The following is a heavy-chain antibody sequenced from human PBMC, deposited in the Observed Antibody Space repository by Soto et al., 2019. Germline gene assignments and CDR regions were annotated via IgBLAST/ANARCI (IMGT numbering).Heavy chain of an antibody. V-gene: IGHV1-2*02. D-gene: IGHD6-13*01. CDR3: ARVMAYEQQLVPFDY. J-gene: IGHJ4*02. CDR2: VNPHTGGT. Sequence: QVQLVQSGAEVKKPGASVKVSCKTSGYTFIGYYLNWVRQAPGQGLEWMGWVNPHTGGTHYAQKFGGRVTMTRETSTYTAYMELSGLKFDDTATYFCARVMAYEQQLVPFDYWGQGTLVTVSS. CDR1: GYTFIGYY.